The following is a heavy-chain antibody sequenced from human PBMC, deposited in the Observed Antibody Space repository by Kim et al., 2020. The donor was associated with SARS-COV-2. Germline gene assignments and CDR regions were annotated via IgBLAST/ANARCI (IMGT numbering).Heavy chain of an antibody. J-gene: IGHJ4*02. V-gene: IGHV3-23*01. CDR2: ISGSGGST. Sequence: GGSLRLSCAASGFTFSSYAMSWVRQAPGKGLEWVSAISGSGGSTYYADSVKGRFTISRDNSKNTLYLQMNSLRAEDTAVYYCAKIPLLWFGEGLSFDYWGQGTLVTVSS. CDR3: AKIPLLWFGEGLSFDY. CDR1: GFTFSSYA. D-gene: IGHD3-10*01.